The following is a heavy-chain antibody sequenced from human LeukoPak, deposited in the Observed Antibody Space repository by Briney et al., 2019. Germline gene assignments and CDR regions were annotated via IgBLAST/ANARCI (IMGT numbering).Heavy chain of an antibody. CDR2: VNPSGGGT. Sequence: GASVTVSCKASGYTFTTYYMHWVRRAPGQGLEWMGVVNPSGGGTSYSQMFQGRLTMTRDMSTSTVYMELSSLRSEDTAVYYCTRTLGAVADSRYWFDPWGQGTLVTVSS. J-gene: IGHJ5*02. D-gene: IGHD3-16*01. CDR1: GYTFTTYY. V-gene: IGHV1-46*01. CDR3: TRTLGAVADSRYWFDP.